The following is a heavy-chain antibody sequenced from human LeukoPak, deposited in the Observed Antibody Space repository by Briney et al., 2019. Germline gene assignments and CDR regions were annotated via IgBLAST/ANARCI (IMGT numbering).Heavy chain of an antibody. J-gene: IGHJ4*02. Sequence: GGSLRLSCATSGLTFSDNYIDWVRQAPGKGLEWVANIKQDGSEKYYVDSVKGRFTISRDNAKNSLYLQMNSLRAEDTAVYYCASHYGDYSFFDYWGQGTLVTVSS. CDR1: GLTFSDNY. V-gene: IGHV3-7*02. D-gene: IGHD4-17*01. CDR3: ASHYGDYSFFDY. CDR2: IKQDGSEK.